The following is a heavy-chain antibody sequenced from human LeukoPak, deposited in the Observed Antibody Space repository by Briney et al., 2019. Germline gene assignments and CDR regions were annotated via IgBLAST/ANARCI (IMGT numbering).Heavy chain of an antibody. J-gene: IGHJ4*02. V-gene: IGHV4-34*01. CDR2: INHSGST. Sequence: SETLSLTCAVYGGSFSGYYWSWIRQPPGKGLEWIGEINHSGSTNYNPSLKSRVTISVDTSKNQFSLKLSSVTAADTAVYYCARFKSRYQLLYPSGVDYWGQGTLVTVSS. D-gene: IGHD2-2*02. CDR1: GGSFSGYY. CDR3: ARFKSRYQLLYPSGVDY.